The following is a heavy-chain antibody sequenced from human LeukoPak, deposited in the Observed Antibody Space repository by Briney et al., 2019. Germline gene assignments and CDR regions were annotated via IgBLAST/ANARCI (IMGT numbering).Heavy chain of an antibody. J-gene: IGHJ6*02. Sequence: ASVKVSCKASGYTFTGYYMHWVRQAPGQGLEWMGWINPNSGGTNYAQKFQGRVTMTRDTSISTAYMELSRLRSDDTAVYYCARIDNWAGYSSGWYEFYYYYGMDVWGQGTTVTVSS. V-gene: IGHV1-2*02. CDR2: INPNSGGT. D-gene: IGHD6-19*01. CDR3: ARIDNWAGYSSGWYEFYYYYGMDV. CDR1: GYTFTGYY.